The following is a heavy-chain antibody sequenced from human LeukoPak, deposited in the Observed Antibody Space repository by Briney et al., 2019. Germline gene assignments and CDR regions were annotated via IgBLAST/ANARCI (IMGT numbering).Heavy chain of an antibody. J-gene: IGHJ4*02. D-gene: IGHD3-22*01. CDR3: ETYDGAGRGF. CDR2: ISTGSTYI. V-gene: IGHV3-21*01. Sequence: GGSLRLSCTASGFTFSRYSMNWVRQAPGKGLEWISSISTGSTYINYADSVKGRFTISRDNAKNSLSLQLNSLSAEDTAVYYCETYDGAGRGFWGQGTLVAVSS. CDR1: GFTFSRYS.